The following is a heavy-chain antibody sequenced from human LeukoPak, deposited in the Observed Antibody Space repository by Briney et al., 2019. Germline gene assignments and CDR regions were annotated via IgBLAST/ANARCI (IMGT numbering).Heavy chain of an antibody. J-gene: IGHJ5*02. Sequence: SETLSLTCTVSGGSISSYYWSWIRQPPGKGLEWIGYIYYSGSTNYNPSLKSRVTMSVDTSKNQFSLKLSSVTAADTAIYYCARGIGARRDPWGQGTLVTVSS. CDR3: ARGIGARRDP. V-gene: IGHV4-59*12. CDR2: IYYSGST. CDR1: GGSISSYY. D-gene: IGHD4/OR15-4a*01.